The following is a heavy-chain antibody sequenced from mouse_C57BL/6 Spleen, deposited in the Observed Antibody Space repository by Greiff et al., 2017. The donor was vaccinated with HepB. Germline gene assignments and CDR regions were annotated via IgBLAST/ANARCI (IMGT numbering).Heavy chain of an antibody. J-gene: IGHJ1*03. V-gene: IGHV1-82*01. CDR1: GYAFSSSW. CDR2: IYPGDGET. Sequence: QVQLKESGPELVKPGASVKISCKASGYAFSSSWMNWVKQRPGKGLEWIGRIYPGDGETNYNGKFKGKATLTADKSSSTAYMQLSSLTSEDSAVYFCASIYYGNYWYFDVWGTGTTVTVSS. CDR3: ASIYYGNYWYFDV. D-gene: IGHD2-1*01.